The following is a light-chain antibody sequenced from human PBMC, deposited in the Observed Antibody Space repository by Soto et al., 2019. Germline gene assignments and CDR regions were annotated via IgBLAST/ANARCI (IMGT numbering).Light chain of an antibody. CDR3: AAWDDSLDGYV. J-gene: IGLJ1*01. CDR2: SNN. V-gene: IGLV1-44*01. CDR1: SSDIGSNN. Sequence: VLTQPPSASGTPGQRVTISCSGSSSDIGSNNVNWYQQLPGAAPKLLIHSNNQRPSGVPDRFSGSKSGTSASLAISGLQSEDEADYYCAAWDDSLDGYVFGTGTKGTVL.